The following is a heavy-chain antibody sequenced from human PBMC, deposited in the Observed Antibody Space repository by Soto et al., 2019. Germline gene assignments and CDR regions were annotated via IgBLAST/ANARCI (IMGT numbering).Heavy chain of an antibody. CDR1: GYSFTSYW. Sequence: DVQLVQSGAEVKKPGESLKISCKGSGYSFTSYWIGWVRQMPGKGLEWMGIIYPGDSDTRYSPSFQGQVTISADKSISTAYLQWSSLKASDTAMYYCARQNSGYDLSYYYYGMDVWGQGTTVTVSS. D-gene: IGHD5-12*01. V-gene: IGHV5-51*01. CDR3: ARQNSGYDLSYYYYGMDV. J-gene: IGHJ6*02. CDR2: IYPGDSDT.